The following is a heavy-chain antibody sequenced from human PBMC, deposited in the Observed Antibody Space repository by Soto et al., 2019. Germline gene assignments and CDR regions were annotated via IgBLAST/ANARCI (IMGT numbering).Heavy chain of an antibody. CDR3: ARGYYDILTGYSEYYFDY. J-gene: IGHJ4*02. CDR2: IGTAGDT. Sequence: GGSLRLSCVASGFTFSRYDMHWVRQATGKGLEWVSAIGTAGDTYHPVSVKGRFTISRENAKNSLYLQMNSLGAGDTAVYYCARGYYDILTGYSEYYFDYWGQGTLVTVSS. D-gene: IGHD3-9*01. V-gene: IGHV3-13*01. CDR1: GFTFSRYD.